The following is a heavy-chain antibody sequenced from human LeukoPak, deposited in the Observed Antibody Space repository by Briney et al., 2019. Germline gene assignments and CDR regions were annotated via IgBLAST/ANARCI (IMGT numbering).Heavy chain of an antibody. CDR2: INHSGST. CDR1: GGSFSGYY. J-gene: IGHJ5*02. D-gene: IGHD4-17*01. CDR3: AAEMTTVTTQNRNWFDP. Sequence: SETLSLTCAVYGGSFSGYYWSWIRLPPGKGLEWIGEINHSGSTNYNPSLKSRVTISVDTSKNQFSLKLSSVTAADTAVYYCAAEMTTVTTQNRNWFDPWGQGTLVTVSS. V-gene: IGHV4-34*01.